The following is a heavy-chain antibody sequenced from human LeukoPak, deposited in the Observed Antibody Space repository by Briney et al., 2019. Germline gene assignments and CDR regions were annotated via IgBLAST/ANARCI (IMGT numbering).Heavy chain of an antibody. CDR2: ISNDGGNK. J-gene: IGHJ4*02. CDR1: GFTFSRYD. CDR3: AKDSEQLAYYFDY. D-gene: IGHD6-13*01. V-gene: IGHV3-30*18. Sequence: GGSLRLSCAASGFTFSRYDIHWVRQAPGKGLEWVAGISNDGGNKYYAESVKGRFTISRDNSKNTLYLQMDSLRAEDTAVYYCAKDSEQLAYYFDYWGQGTLVTVSS.